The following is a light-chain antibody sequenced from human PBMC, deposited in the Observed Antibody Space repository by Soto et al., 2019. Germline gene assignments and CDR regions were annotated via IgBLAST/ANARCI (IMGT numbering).Light chain of an antibody. CDR3: QQYGLLPPCT. V-gene: IGKV3-20*01. CDR2: GAS. Sequence: EIVLTQSPGTLSLSPGERATLSCRASQSINTNLAWFQLKPGQAPRLLIYGASIRAAGIPARFSGSGSGTDFTLNISRLEAGDFAVYYCQQYGLLPPCTFGQGTKVDIK. J-gene: IGKJ1*01. CDR1: QSINTN.